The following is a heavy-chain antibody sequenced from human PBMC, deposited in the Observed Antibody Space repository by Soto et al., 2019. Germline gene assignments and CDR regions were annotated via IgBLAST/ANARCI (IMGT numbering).Heavy chain of an antibody. CDR3: ARLRRRDSSSWSPDWPGY. Sequence: ASVKVSCKASGYTFTSYGISWVRQAPGQGLEWMGWISAYNGNTNYAQKLQGRVTMTTDTSTSTAYMELRSLRSDDTAVYYCARLRRRDSSSWSPDWPGYSGQGTLVTVST. CDR1: GYTFTSYG. J-gene: IGHJ4*02. CDR2: ISAYNGNT. V-gene: IGHV1-18*01. D-gene: IGHD6-13*01.